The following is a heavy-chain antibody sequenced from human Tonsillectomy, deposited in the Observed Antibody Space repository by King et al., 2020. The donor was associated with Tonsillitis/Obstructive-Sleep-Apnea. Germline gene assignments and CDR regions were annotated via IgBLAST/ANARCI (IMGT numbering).Heavy chain of an antibody. CDR1: GGSFSGYY. V-gene: IGHV4-34*01. CDR3: ARGDFVVVVAASNYYYYMDV. Sequence: VQLQQWGAGLLKPSETLSLTCAVYGGSFSGYYWSWIRQPPGKGLEWIGEINHSGSTNYNPSLKSRVTISVDTSKNQFSLKLSSVTAAATAVYYCARGDFVVVVAASNYYYYMDVWGKGTTVTVSS. J-gene: IGHJ6*03. CDR2: INHSGST. D-gene: IGHD2-15*01.